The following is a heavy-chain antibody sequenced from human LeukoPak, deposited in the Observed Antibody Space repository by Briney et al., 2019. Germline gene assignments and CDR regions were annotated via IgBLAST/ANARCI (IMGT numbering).Heavy chain of an antibody. CDR3: ARDRYYGDYLGAFDI. V-gene: IGHV3-30-3*01. CDR1: GFTVSSNY. Sequence: PGGSLRLSCAASGFTVSSNYMSWVRQAPGKGLEWVAVISYDGSNKYYADSVKGRFTISRDNSKNTLYLQMNSLRAEDTAVYYCARDRYYGDYLGAFDIWGQGTMVTVSS. D-gene: IGHD4-17*01. CDR2: ISYDGSNK. J-gene: IGHJ3*02.